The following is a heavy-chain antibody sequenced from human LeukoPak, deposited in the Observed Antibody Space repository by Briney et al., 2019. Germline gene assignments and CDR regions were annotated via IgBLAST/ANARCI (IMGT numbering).Heavy chain of an antibody. CDR1: GYTFTNYG. CDR2: ISAYNGNT. CDR3: AVVVITTSEFDY. V-gene: IGHV1-18*01. D-gene: IGHD3-22*01. Sequence: ASVKVSCKASGYTFTNYGISWVRQAPGQGLEWMGWISAYNGNTSYAQKLQGRVTMTTDTSTSTAYMELRSLRSDDTAVYYCAVVVITTSEFDYWGQGTLVTVSS. J-gene: IGHJ4*02.